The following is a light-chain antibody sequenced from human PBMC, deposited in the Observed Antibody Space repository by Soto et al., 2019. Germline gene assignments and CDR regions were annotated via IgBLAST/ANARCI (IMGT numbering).Light chain of an antibody. CDR1: QTVSSIY. Sequence: EIVVTQFPGTLSLSPGERATLSCRASQTVSSIYLAWYQQKPGQAPRLLIYGASNRATGVPDRFSDSESGTDFTLSISRLDPEDFAGYYCQQSGNSLFTFGQGTNL. CDR2: GAS. CDR3: QQSGNSLFT. J-gene: IGKJ2*01. V-gene: IGKV3-20*01.